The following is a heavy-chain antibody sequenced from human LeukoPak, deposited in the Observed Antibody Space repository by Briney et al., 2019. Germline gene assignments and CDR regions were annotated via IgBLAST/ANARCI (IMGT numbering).Heavy chain of an antibody. CDR1: GYTFTSYY. J-gene: IGHJ6*02. V-gene: IGHV1-46*01. CDR2: INPNGGST. Sequence: ASVRVSCKASGYTFTSYYMHWVRQAPGQGLEWMGIINPNGGSTNYAQKFRGRVTMTRDTSTSTVYMELSSLRSEDTAVYYCAREDGTLHYYYYGMDVWGQGTTVTVSS. D-gene: IGHD5-24*01. CDR3: AREDGTLHYYYYGMDV.